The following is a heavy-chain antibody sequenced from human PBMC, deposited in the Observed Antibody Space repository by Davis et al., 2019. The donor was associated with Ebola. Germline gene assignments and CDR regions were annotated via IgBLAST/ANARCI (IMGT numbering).Heavy chain of an antibody. V-gene: IGHV1-69*02. J-gene: IGHJ5*02. CDR2: IIPILGLE. CDR3: ASRFFGEVTSRKEGSDH. D-gene: IGHD3-10*01. Sequence: AASVKVSCKASGGSFTSLSISWVRQAPGQGLEWMGRIIPILGLEKYAQKFQGRVTITADKSTNIAYMELRSLRSEDTAMYYWASRFFGEVTSRKEGSDHWGQGTLVTVSS. CDR1: GGSFTSLS.